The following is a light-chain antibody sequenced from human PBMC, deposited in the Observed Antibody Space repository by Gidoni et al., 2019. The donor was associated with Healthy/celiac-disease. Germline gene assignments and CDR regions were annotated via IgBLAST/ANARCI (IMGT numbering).Light chain of an antibody. J-gene: IGKJ1*01. Sequence: DIVMTQSPLSLPVTPGEPASISCRSSQSLLHSNGYNYLDWYLQKPGQSPQLLIYLGSTRASWVPDRFSGSGSGTDFTLKISRVEAEDVGVYYCMQALQTPWTFGQXTKVEIK. CDR1: QSLLHSNGYNY. V-gene: IGKV2-28*01. CDR2: LGS. CDR3: MQALQTPWT.